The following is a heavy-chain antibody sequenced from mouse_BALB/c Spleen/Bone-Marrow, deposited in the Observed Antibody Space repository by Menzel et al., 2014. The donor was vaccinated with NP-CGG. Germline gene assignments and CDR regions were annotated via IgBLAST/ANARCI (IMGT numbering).Heavy chain of an antibody. CDR2: IWPGGST. D-gene: IGHD2-4*01. J-gene: IGHJ4*01. CDR1: GFSLXSYG. CDR3: ARDLYYDYDVGAMDY. V-gene: IGHV2-9*02. Sequence: VNVVESGPGLEESSQSLSISCTVSGFSLXSYGVHWIRQRPGKGLEWLGVIWPGGSTNYNSALMSRLSISKDNSKSQVFLKMNSLQSDDTAMYYCARDLYYDYDVGAMDYWGQGTSVTVSS.